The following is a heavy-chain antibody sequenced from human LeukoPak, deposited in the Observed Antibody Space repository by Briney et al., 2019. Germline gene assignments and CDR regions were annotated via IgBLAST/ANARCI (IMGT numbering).Heavy chain of an antibody. D-gene: IGHD1-14*01. Sequence: SETLSLTCTVSGGSISSYYWSWIRQPPGKGLEWIGSIYYSGSTYYNPSLKSRVTISVDTSKNQFSLKLSSVTAADTAVYYCARPRVILTRADAFDIWGQGTMVTVSS. J-gene: IGHJ3*02. V-gene: IGHV4-59*05. CDR2: IYYSGST. CDR1: GGSISSYY. CDR3: ARPRVILTRADAFDI.